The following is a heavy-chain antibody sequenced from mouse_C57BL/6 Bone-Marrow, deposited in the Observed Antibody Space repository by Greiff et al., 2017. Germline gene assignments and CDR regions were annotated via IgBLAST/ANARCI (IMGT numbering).Heavy chain of an antibody. CDR2: IYPRSGNT. CDR3: AGDYDYNYYARDY. D-gene: IGHD2-4*01. J-gene: IGHJ4*01. V-gene: IGHV1-81*01. Sequence: QVQLQPSGAELARPGASVKLSCKASGYTFTSYGISWVKQRTGQGLEWIGEIYPRSGNTYYNEKFKGKATLTADKSSSTAYMELRSLTSEDSAVYFCAGDYDYNYYARDYWGQGTSVTVSS. CDR1: GYTFTSYG.